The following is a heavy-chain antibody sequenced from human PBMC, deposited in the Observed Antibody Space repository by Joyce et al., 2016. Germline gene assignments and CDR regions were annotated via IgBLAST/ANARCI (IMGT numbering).Heavy chain of an antibody. CDR1: SYSVSSHY. V-gene: IGHV4-59*08. CDR2: ISDSGST. J-gene: IGHJ5*02. D-gene: IGHD3-16*01. Sequence: QVQLQESGPGLVKPSETLSLTCTVSSYSVSSHYWSWIRQAPGKGLEWVGYISDSGSTNYNPSLKGRVTVSVDTSKRQFSLRLTSVSAEDTAIYFCARLGGSSQTLWFDPWGQGTVVIVSS. CDR3: ARLGGSSQTLWFDP.